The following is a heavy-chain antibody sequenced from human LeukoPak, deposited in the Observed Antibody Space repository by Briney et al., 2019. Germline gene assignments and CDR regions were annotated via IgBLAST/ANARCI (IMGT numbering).Heavy chain of an antibody. J-gene: IGHJ4*02. D-gene: IGHD4-23*01. Sequence: PSETLSLTCTISAASISSSSHHWGWIRQSPGKGLEWIGSIYYGRTIYYNPSLNSRVTISVVTSKDQFILQLNSVTAADTAVYYCVRHDGRSGGTMGALDSWGQGSLVTVSS. CDR3: VRHDGRSGGTMGALDS. V-gene: IGHV4-39*01. CDR1: AASISSSSHH. CDR2: IYYGRTI.